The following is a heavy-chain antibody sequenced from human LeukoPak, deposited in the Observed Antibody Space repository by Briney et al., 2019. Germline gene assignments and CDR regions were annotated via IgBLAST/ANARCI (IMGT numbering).Heavy chain of an antibody. CDR3: ATGSMTTRYYYYFHMDV. Sequence: SDTLSLTRTVSGGYISTTSYYWDWVRHPPGKGLEWIGSIYYSGDTHYNPSLRSRVTISVDTSKNQFSLRMHSMTAADTSFYYCATGSMTTRYYYYFHMDVWGPGTTVTVSS. D-gene: IGHD4-11*01. CDR2: IYYSGDT. V-gene: IGHV4-39*01. J-gene: IGHJ6*03. CDR1: GGYISTTSYY.